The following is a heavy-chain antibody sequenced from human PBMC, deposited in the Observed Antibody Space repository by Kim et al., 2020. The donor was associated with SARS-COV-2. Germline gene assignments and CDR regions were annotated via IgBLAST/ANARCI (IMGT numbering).Heavy chain of an antibody. V-gene: IGHV1-46*01. CDR2: INPSGGST. J-gene: IGHJ3*02. CDR3: ARVVGGNPRGIAFDI. Sequence: ASVKVSCKASGYTFTSYYMHWVRQAPGQGLEWMGIINPSGGSTSYAQKFQGRVTMTRDTSTSTVYMELSSLRSEDTAVYYCARVVGGNPRGIAFDIWGQGTMVTVAS. CDR1: GYTFTSYY. D-gene: IGHD6-19*01.